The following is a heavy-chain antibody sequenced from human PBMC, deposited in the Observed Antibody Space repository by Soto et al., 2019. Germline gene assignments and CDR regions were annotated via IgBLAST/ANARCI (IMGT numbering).Heavy chain of an antibody. CDR1: GYTFTSYD. CDR3: ARVRYSSGWYPGYNWFDP. J-gene: IGHJ5*02. V-gene: IGHV1-8*01. CDR2: MNPNGGNT. D-gene: IGHD6-19*01. Sequence: GASVKVSCKASGYTFTSYDINWVRQATGQGLEWMGWMNPNGGNTGYAQKFQGRVTMTRNTSISTAYMELSSLRSEDTAVYYCARVRYSSGWYPGYNWFDPWGQGTLVTVSS.